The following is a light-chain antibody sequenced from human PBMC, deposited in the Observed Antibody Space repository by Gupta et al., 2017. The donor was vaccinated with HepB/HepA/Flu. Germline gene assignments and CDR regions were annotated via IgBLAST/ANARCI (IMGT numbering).Light chain of an antibody. V-gene: IGLV1-47*01. CDR3: ATWDASLSGWV. CDR1: SSNIGTNS. J-gene: IGLJ3*02. Sequence: QSVLTQPPSASGTPGQRVTISCSGSSSNIGTNSVYWFQELPGTAPKLLIHRNSERPSGVPDRFSGAKSGTSGSLAISGLRSEDEADYYCATWDASLSGWVFGGGTKLTVL. CDR2: RNS.